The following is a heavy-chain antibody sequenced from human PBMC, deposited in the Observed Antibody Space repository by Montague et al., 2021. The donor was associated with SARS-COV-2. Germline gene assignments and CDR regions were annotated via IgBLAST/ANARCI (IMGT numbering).Heavy chain of an antibody. J-gene: IGHJ5*02. Sequence: SETLSLTCTVYGGSFSGYCWSWIRQPPGKGLEWIGEINQSESPNYNPSLKSRVTISLDTSKNQISLRLTSVTAADTAVYYCARGLLTINMIVVVMAEASNWFDPWGQGTLVTVSS. CDR3: ARGLLTINMIVVVMAEASNWFDP. CDR1: GGSFSGYC. V-gene: IGHV4-34*01. CDR2: INQSESP. D-gene: IGHD3-22*01.